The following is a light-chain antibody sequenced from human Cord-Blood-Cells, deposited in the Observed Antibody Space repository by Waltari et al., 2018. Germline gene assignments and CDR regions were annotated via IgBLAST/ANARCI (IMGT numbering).Light chain of an antibody. V-gene: IGKV1-39*01. CDR2: AAS. CDR1: QSISSY. CDR3: QQSYSTPIT. J-gene: IGKJ5*01. Sequence: DIQMNQSPSSLSPSVGDRVSITCRASQSISSYLNWYQQKPGKAPKLLIYAASSLQSGVPSRFSGSGSGTDFTLTISSLQPEDFATYYCQQSYSTPITFGQGTRLEIK.